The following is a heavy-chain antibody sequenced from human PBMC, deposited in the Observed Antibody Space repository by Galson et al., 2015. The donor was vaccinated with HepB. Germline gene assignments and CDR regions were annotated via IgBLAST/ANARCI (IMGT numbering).Heavy chain of an antibody. CDR2: IRSKAYGGTT. J-gene: IGHJ5*02. D-gene: IGHD1-1*01. Sequence: SLRLSCAASGFTFGDYAMSWFRQAPGKGLEWVGFIRSKAYGGTTEYAASVKGRFTISRDDSKSIAYLQMNSLKTEDTAVYYCTRSTRTNSKRYNWFDPWGQGTLVTVSS. V-gene: IGHV3-49*03. CDR1: GFTFGDYA. CDR3: TRSTRTNSKRYNWFDP.